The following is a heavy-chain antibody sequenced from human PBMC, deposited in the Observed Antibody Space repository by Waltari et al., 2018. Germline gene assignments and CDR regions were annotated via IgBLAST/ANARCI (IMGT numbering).Heavy chain of an antibody. D-gene: IGHD6-19*01. Sequence: EVQLVESGGGLVQPGGSLRLSCAASGFTFSSYSMNWVRPAPGKGLEWVSYISSSSSTIYYADSVKGRFTISRDNAKNSLYLQMNSLRAEDTAVYYCAREGAYSSGWYNPLDYWGQGTLVTVSS. CDR1: GFTFSSYS. J-gene: IGHJ4*02. V-gene: IGHV3-48*01. CDR2: ISSSSSTI. CDR3: AREGAYSSGWYNPLDY.